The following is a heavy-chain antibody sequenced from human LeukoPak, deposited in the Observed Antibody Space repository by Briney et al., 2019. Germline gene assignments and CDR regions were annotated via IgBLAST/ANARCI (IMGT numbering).Heavy chain of an antibody. CDR2: IWYDGSNK. J-gene: IGHJ4*02. CDR1: GFTFSSYG. CDR3: ARDLIGGSSGCPL. Sequence: GGSLRLSCAASGFTFSSYGMHWVRQAPGKGLEWVAVIWYDGSNKYYADSVKGRFTISRDNSKNTLYLQMNSLRAEDTAVYYCARDLIGGSSGCPLWGQGTLVTVSS. V-gene: IGHV3-33*01. D-gene: IGHD3-22*01.